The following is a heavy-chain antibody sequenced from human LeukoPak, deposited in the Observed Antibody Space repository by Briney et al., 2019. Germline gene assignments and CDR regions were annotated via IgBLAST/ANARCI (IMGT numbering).Heavy chain of an antibody. D-gene: IGHD6-13*01. CDR3: AKDKYSSSWYGYFDY. CDR1: GFTFSSYA. CDR2: ISGSGGST. J-gene: IGHJ4*02. Sequence: PGGSLRLSCAASGFTFSSYAMSWVRQAPGKGLEWVSAISGSGGSTYYADSAKGRFTISRDNSKNTLYLQMNSLRAEDTAVYYCAKDKYSSSWYGYFDYWGQGTLVTVSS. V-gene: IGHV3-23*01.